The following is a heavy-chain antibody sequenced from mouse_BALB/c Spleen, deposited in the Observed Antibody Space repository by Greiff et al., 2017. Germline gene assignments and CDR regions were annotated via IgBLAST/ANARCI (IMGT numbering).Heavy chain of an antibody. CDR1: GFTFSDYG. D-gene: IGHD2-1*01. CDR3: ARGSNYSYWYFDV. V-gene: IGHV5-15*02. CDR2: ISNLAYSI. Sequence: EVQLVESGGGLVQPGGSRKLSCAASGFTFSDYGMAWVRQAPGKGPEWVAFISNLAYSIYYADTVTGRFTISRENAKNTLYLEMSSLRSEDTAMYDCARGSNYSYWYFDVWGAGTTVTVSS. J-gene: IGHJ1*01.